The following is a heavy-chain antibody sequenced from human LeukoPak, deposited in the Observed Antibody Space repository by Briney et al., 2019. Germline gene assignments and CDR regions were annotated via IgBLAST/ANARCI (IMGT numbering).Heavy chain of an antibody. D-gene: IGHD2-15*01. J-gene: IGHJ5*02. CDR2: INHSGST. V-gene: IGHV4-34*01. Sequence: SETLSLTCDVFGGSLTDYFWTWIRQSPGKGLEWIGEINHSGSTNYNPSLKSRVAISVDTSKNQCSLNLSSVTAADTAVYYCARQSICSATSCYDWFGPWGHGTLVTVSP. CDR3: ARQSICSATSCYDWFGP. CDR1: GGSLTDYF.